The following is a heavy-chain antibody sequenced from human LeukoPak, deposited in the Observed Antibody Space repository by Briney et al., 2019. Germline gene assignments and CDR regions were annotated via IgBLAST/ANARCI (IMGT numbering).Heavy chain of an antibody. J-gene: IGHJ4*02. CDR1: GLTFSSNW. Sequence: GGSLRLSCATSGLTFSSNWMHWVRQTPGKGLVWVSRINSDGSSTIYADSVKGRFTISRDNAKNTLYLQMNSLRAEDTAVYYCSTQRGGSPGDYWGQGALVTVSS. CDR3: STQRGGSPGDY. D-gene: IGHD6-25*01. CDR2: INSDGSST. V-gene: IGHV3-74*01.